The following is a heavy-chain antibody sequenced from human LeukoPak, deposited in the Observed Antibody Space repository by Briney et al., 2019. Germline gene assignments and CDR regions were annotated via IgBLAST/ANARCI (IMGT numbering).Heavy chain of an antibody. CDR3: ARDLAYYDSSGYRHTSSFDY. V-gene: IGHV6-1*01. D-gene: IGHD3-22*01. J-gene: IGHJ4*02. Sequence: SQTLSLTCAISGDSVSINSAAWNWIRQSPSRGLEWLGRTYYRSKWYNDYAVSVKSRITINPDTSKNQFSLQLNSVTPEDTAVYYCARDLAYYDSSGYRHTSSFDYWGQGTLVTVSS. CDR2: TYYRSKWYN. CDR1: GDSVSINSAA.